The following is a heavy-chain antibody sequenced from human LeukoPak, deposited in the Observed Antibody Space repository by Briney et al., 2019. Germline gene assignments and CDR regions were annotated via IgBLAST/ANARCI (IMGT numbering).Heavy chain of an antibody. V-gene: IGHV4-34*01. CDR1: GGSFSGYY. Sequence: PSETLSLTCAVYGGSFSGYYWSWIRQPPGKGLEWIGEINHSGSTNYNPSLKSRVTISVDTSKNQFSLKLSSLTAADTAVYYCARDRDGLDYWGQGTLVTVSS. CDR3: ARDRDGLDY. J-gene: IGHJ4*02. D-gene: IGHD2-21*01. CDR2: INHSGST.